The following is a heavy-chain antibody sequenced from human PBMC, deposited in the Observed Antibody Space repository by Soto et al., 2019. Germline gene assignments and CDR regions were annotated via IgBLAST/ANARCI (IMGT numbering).Heavy chain of an antibody. CDR2: IRSKANSYAT. D-gene: IGHD2-2*01. CDR3: TRPACYDRLCNYAMDV. Sequence: GGSLRLSCAASGFTFSGSTMHWVRQASGKGLEWVGRIRSKANSYATAYAASLKGRFTISRDDSKNTAYLQMNSLKTEDTAVYYCTRPACYDRLCNYAMDVWGQGTTVTVSS. V-gene: IGHV3-73*01. J-gene: IGHJ6*02. CDR1: GFTFSGST.